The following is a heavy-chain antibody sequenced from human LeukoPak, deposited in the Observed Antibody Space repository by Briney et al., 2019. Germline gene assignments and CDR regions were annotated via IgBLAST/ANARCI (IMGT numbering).Heavy chain of an antibody. Sequence: SETLSLTCTVSGGSISSGSYYWSWIRQPAGKGLEWIGRIYTSGSTNYNPSLKSRVTISVDTSKNQFSLKLSSVTAADTAVYYCAREYSSSWGYNWFDPWGQGTLVTVSS. CDR2: IYTSGST. CDR3: AREYSSSWGYNWFDP. D-gene: IGHD6-13*01. J-gene: IGHJ5*02. V-gene: IGHV4-61*02. CDR1: GGSISSGSYY.